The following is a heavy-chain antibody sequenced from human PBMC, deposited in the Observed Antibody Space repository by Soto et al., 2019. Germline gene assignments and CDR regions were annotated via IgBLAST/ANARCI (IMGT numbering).Heavy chain of an antibody. CDR2: VAANVTNR. D-gene: IGHD4-17*01. V-gene: IGHV3-23*01. Sequence: GGSLRLSCAASGITFTTYAMSWVRQAPGKGLEWVSTVAANVTNRHYADFVKGRFTISRDNSKNTLSLQMNSLRVEDTAIYYCAGDYLRLNTLNGNFYSFGMDVWGQGTAVTVSS. J-gene: IGHJ6*02. CDR1: GITFTTYA. CDR3: AGDYLRLNTLNGNFYSFGMDV.